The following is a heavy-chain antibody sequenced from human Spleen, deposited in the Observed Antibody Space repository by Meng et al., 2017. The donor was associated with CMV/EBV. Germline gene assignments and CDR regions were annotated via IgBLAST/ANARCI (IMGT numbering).Heavy chain of an antibody. CDR1: GYNFSTYA. CDR3: ASGLVGVTEPYY. V-gene: IGHV7-4-1*02. J-gene: IGHJ4*02. Sequence: QVQLVQSGAGVKKPEASAKVSCKASGYNFSTYAIHWVRQAPGQVLEWMGWINTNTGNPTYAPGFTGWFVFSLDPSVSTAYLQISSLKAEDTAMYYCASGLVGVTEPYYWGQGTLVTVSS. D-gene: IGHD1-26*01. CDR2: INTNTGNP.